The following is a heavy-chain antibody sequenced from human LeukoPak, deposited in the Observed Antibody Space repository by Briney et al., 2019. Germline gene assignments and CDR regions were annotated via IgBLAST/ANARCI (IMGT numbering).Heavy chain of an antibody. J-gene: IGHJ4*02. CDR1: GFTFSSYE. Sequence: GGSLRLSCAASGFTFSSYEMNWVRQAPGKGLEWVSYISSSGSTIYYADSVKGRFTISRDNSENTLYVQMNSLRAEDTAVYYCARGTYYYDSSGYYSGGLGYWGQGTLVTVSS. CDR3: ARGTYYYDSSGYYSGGLGY. CDR2: ISSSGSTI. V-gene: IGHV3-48*03. D-gene: IGHD3-22*01.